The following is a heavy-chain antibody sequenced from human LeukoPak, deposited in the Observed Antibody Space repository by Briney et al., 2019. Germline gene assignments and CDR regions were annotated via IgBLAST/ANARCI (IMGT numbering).Heavy chain of an antibody. Sequence: PGGSLRLSCAASGFTFSSYWMNWVRQAPGKGLEWVANIKQDGSEKYYVDSVKGRFTISRDNAKNSLYLQMNSLRAEDTAVYYCASLPTTIFGVVVPTPHYWGQGTLVTVSS. V-gene: IGHV3-7*01. J-gene: IGHJ4*02. CDR3: ASLPTTIFGVVVPTPHY. D-gene: IGHD3-3*01. CDR2: IKQDGSEK. CDR1: GFTFSSYW.